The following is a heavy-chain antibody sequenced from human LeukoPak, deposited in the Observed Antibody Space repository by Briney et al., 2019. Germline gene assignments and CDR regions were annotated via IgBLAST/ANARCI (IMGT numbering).Heavy chain of an antibody. D-gene: IGHD1-14*01. CDR2: INHSGST. J-gene: IGHJ4*02. CDR3: AGGGLSFTGDY. CDR1: GGSFSGYY. Sequence: PSETLSLTCAVYGGSFSGYYWSWIRQPPGKGLEWIGEINHSGSTNYNPSLKRRVTISVDTSKNQFSLKLSSVTAADTAVYYCAGGGLSFTGDYWGQGTLVTVSS. V-gene: IGHV4-34*01.